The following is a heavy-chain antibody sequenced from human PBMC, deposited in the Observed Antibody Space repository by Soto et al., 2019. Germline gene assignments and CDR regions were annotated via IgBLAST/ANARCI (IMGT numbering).Heavy chain of an antibody. Sequence: LCGGSISSGGYYWSWIRQHPGKGLEWIGYIYYSGSTYYNPSLKSRVTISVDTSKNQFSLKLSSVTAADTAVYYCARDSELWWFDPWGQGTLVTVSS. J-gene: IGHJ5*02. CDR3: ARDSELWWFDP. CDR1: GGSISSGGYY. V-gene: IGHV4-31*02. D-gene: IGHD3-16*01. CDR2: IYYSGST.